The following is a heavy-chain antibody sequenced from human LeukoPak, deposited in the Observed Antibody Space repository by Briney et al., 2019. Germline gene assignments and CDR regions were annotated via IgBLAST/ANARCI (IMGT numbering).Heavy chain of an antibody. CDR3: ARQAYEGCCSSTSCHFDY. CDR1: GYNFTTYW. CDR2: IYPGDSDT. J-gene: IGHJ4*02. V-gene: IGHV5-51*01. Sequence: GESLKISCKGSGYNFTTYWIGWVRQMPGKGLEWMGIIYPGDSDTRYSPSFQGQVTISADKSISTAYLQWGGLKASDTAMYYCARQAYEGCCSSTSCHFDYWGQGTLVTVSS. D-gene: IGHD2-2*01.